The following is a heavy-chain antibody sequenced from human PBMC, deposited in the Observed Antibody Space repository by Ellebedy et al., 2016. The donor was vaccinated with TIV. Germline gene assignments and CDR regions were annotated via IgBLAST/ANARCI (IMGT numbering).Heavy chain of an antibody. D-gene: IGHD3-10*01. J-gene: IGHJ5*02. V-gene: IGHV3-30*02. CDR2: IRYDGSNK. CDR3: AKIEGFGEFDP. Sequence: GESLKISCAASGFIFSNYGMHWVRQAPGKGLEWVALIRYDGSNKKYADSVKGRFTISRDNSKNTLYLQMNSLRVEDTAVYYCAKIEGFGEFDPWGQGTQVTVSS. CDR1: GFIFSNYG.